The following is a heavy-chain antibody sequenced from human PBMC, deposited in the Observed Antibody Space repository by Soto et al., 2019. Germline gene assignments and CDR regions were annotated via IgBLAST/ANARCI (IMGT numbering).Heavy chain of an antibody. CDR2: ISSSSTTK. CDR3: ARDGCSGSNCLNWFDP. J-gene: IGHJ5*02. D-gene: IGHD2-15*01. V-gene: IGHV3-48*01. Sequence: PGGSLRLSCAASGFTFSSYSMNWVRQAQGKGLEWVSYISSSSTTKYYADSVKGRFTISRDNAKNSLYLQMNSLRAEDTAVYYCARDGCSGSNCLNWFDPWGQGTLVTVSS. CDR1: GFTFSSYS.